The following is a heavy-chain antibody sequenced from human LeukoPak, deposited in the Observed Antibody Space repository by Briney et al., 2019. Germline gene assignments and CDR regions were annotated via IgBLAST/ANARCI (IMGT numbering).Heavy chain of an antibody. CDR1: GFTFSSYA. V-gene: IGHV3-23*01. J-gene: IGHJ4*02. D-gene: IGHD5-24*01. CDR3: AKVDGYNFGGDY. Sequence: GGSLRLSCAASGFTFSSYAMSWVRQAPGKGLEWVSAISGSGGSTYYADSVKGRFTISRDNSKNTLYLQMNSLRVEDTAVYYCAKVDGYNFGGDYWGQGTLVTVSS. CDR2: ISGSGGST.